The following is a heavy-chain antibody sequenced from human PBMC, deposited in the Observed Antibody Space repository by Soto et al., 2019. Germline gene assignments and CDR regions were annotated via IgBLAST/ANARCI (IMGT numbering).Heavy chain of an antibody. J-gene: IGHJ5*02. Sequence: PAETLSLTCTVSGGSIISGKYLGWVRHPPGKGLEWIGNLYYNGNTYYNPSLKSRVTISVDTSKNQFSLKLNSVTAADTAVYYCARPQTGYSGGSQFDPWGQGTLVTVSS. CDR1: GGSIISGKY. CDR3: ARPQTGYSGGSQFDP. CDR2: LYYNGNT. V-gene: IGHV4-39*01. D-gene: IGHD6-19*01.